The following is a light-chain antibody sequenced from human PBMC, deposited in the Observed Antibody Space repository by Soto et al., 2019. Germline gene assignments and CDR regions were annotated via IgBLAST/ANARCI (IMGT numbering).Light chain of an antibody. CDR2: DAS. Sequence: EIVLTQSPATLSLSPGERATLSCRASQSVSSYLAWYQQKPGQAPRLLIYDASNRSTGIPARFSGSGSGTDFTLTISSLEPEDFAVYYRQQRSNWPPTFGQGTRLEI. V-gene: IGKV3-11*01. CDR1: QSVSSY. CDR3: QQRSNWPPT. J-gene: IGKJ5*01.